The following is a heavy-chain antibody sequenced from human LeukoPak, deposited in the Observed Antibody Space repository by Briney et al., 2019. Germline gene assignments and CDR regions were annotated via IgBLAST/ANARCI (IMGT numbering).Heavy chain of an antibody. CDR2: VTPVFGTP. CDR1: GGSFSSYP. V-gene: IGHV1-69*13. D-gene: IGHD6-13*01. Sequence: SVKVSCKASGGSFSSYPISWVRQAPGQGLQWMGGVTPVFGTPNYAQEFQGRVTLTADDSANTAYMELNSLRSDDTAVYYCARGSASNWPVDIWGQGTLVIVSS. J-gene: IGHJ4*02. CDR3: ARGSASNWPVDI.